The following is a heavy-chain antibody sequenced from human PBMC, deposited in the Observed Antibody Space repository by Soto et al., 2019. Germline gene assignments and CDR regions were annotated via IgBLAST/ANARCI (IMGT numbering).Heavy chain of an antibody. CDR1: GFTFSSYA. J-gene: IGHJ4*02. CDR2: ISGSGGTA. V-gene: IGHV3-23*01. D-gene: IGHD1-26*01. CDR3: AKGLGQKWNFDY. Sequence: EVQLLESGGGSVQPGGSLRRSCAASGFTFSSYAMHWVRRPPAKGLEWVSSISGSGGTAYYADSVKGRFSISRDSLVNTLYLQMNSLRAEDTAVYYCAKGLGQKWNFDYWGQGTLVTVSP.